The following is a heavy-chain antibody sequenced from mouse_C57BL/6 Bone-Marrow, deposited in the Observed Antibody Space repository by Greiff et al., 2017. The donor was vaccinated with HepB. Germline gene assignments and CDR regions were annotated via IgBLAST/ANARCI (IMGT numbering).Heavy chain of an antibody. CDR1: GYAFTNYL. D-gene: IGHD6-1*01. J-gene: IGHJ2*01. CDR3: ASYSEPYYFDY. V-gene: IGHV1-54*01. CDR2: INPGSGGT. Sequence: QVQLQQSGAELVRPGTSVKVSCKASGYAFTNYLIEWVKQRPGQGLEWIGVINPGSGGTNYNEKFKGKATLTADKSSSTAYMQLSSLTSEDSAVYFCASYSEPYYFDYWGQGTTLTVSS.